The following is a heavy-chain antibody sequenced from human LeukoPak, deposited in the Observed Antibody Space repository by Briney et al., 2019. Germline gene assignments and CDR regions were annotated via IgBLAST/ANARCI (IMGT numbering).Heavy chain of an antibody. CDR3: VRYSGGYADS. CDR2: INPSDSDT. V-gene: IGHV5-51*01. J-gene: IGHJ4*02. D-gene: IGHD6-19*01. Sequence: GESLKISCKGSGYSFTSYWIGWVRQMPGKGLEWMGVINPSDSDTRYSPSFQGQVSISVDKSISTAYLQWSSLKASDTAMYHCVRYSGGYADSWGQGTLVTVSS. CDR1: GYSFTSYW.